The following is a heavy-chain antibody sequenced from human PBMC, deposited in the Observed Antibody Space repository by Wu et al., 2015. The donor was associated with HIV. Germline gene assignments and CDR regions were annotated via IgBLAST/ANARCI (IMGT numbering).Heavy chain of an antibody. J-gene: IGHJ3*01. V-gene: IGHV1-2*02. CDR2: INPNSGGT. CDR3: ARALDSSGWFRGGFWIS. D-gene: IGHD6-19*01. CDR1: GYTFTGYY. Sequence: QVQLVQSGAEVKKPGASVKVSCKASGYTFTGYYMHWVRQAPGQGLEWMGWINPNSGGTNYAQKFQGRVTMTRDTSISTAYMELSRLRSDDTAVYYCARALDSSGWFRGGFWISWGQGTMVTVSS.